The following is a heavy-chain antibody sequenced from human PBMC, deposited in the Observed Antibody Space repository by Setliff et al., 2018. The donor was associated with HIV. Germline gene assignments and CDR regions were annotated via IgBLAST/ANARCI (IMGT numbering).Heavy chain of an antibody. CDR3: ARRRPPPSGLYSAYYMDV. CDR1: GGSIGSYY. V-gene: IGHV4-59*08. CDR2: VYYTGST. Sequence: SETLSLTCIVSGGSIGSYYWSWIRQSPGKGLEWIGYVYYTGSTNYNPSLKSRVTIGVDTSKNQFSLKLTSVTAADAAVYYCARRRPPPSGLYSAYYMDVWGTGTTVTVSS. J-gene: IGHJ6*03. D-gene: IGHD1-26*01.